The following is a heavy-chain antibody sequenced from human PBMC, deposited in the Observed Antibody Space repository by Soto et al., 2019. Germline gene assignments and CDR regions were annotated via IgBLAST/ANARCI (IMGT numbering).Heavy chain of an antibody. CDR2: ISGYNGNT. V-gene: IGHV1-18*01. CDR3: AREGPAPYYYYGMDV. CDR1: GYSFTTYG. J-gene: IGHJ6*02. Sequence: QVQLVQSGGEVKKPGASVKVSCKTSGYSFTTYGISWVRQAPGQGLEWMGWISGYNGNTHYAQKFQGRVSMTTDTSTSTADMELRSLRSDATAVYYCAREGPAPYYYYGMDVWGQGTTVTVSS.